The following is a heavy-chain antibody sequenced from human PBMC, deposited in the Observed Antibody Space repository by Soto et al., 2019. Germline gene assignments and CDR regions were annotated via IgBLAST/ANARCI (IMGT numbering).Heavy chain of an antibody. J-gene: IGHJ4*02. CDR3: ARGGVSTPTFDY. V-gene: IGHV5-51*01. CDR1: GYKFAGYG. Sequence: GESLKVSWNGSGYKFAGYGIACGRQMPGKGLELMGIIYPSDSDTRYRPSFQGQVTISADKSISSAYLQWGSLRASDTAMYYCARGGVSTPTFDYWGQGPPVTVHS. CDR2: IYPSDSDT. D-gene: IGHD3-3*01.